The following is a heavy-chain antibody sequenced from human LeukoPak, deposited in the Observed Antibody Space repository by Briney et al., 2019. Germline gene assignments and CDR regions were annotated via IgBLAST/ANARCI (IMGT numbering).Heavy chain of an antibody. J-gene: IGHJ3*02. CDR3: ARHVTISGPYDASDI. Sequence: PSETLSLTCIVSGDSISSYYWSWIRQPPRKGLEWIGYIYYSGGTDYNPSLKSRVTISVDTLKNQFSLKLRSVTAADTAVYYCARHVTISGPYDASDIWGQGTMVTVSP. CDR2: IYYSGGT. CDR1: GDSISSYY. D-gene: IGHD5-24*01. V-gene: IGHV4-59*08.